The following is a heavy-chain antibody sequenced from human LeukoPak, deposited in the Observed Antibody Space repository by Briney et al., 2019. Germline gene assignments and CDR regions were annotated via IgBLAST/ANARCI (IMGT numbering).Heavy chain of an antibody. J-gene: IGHJ4*02. CDR1: GGSISNSNYY. CDR2: IYYSGST. D-gene: IGHD1-26*01. V-gene: IGHV4-39*01. Sequence: PSETLSLTCTVSGGSISNSNYYWGWIRQPPGKGLEWIGSIYYSGSTYHNPSLKRRVTISVDTSKNQFSLKLSSVTAADTAVYFCARLAILGATTGNLDYWGQGTLVTVSS. CDR3: ARLAILGATTGNLDY.